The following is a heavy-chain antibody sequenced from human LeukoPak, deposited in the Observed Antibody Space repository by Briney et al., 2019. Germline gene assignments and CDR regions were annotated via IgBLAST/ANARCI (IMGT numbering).Heavy chain of an antibody. CDR1: GGSXXXYY. CDR3: ASSSWYLSY. CDR2: INHSGST. Sequence: GGSXXXYYWSWIRQPPGKGLEWIGEINHSGSTNYNPSLKSRVTISVDTSKNQFSLKLSSVTAADTAVYYCASSSWYLSYWGQGTLVTVSS. V-gene: IGHV4-34*01. D-gene: IGHD6-13*01. J-gene: IGHJ4*02.